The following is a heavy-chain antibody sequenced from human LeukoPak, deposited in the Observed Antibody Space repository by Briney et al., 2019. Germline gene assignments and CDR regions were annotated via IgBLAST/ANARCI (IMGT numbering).Heavy chain of an antibody. J-gene: IGHJ4*02. CDR1: GFTVSSSY. Sequence: GGSLRLSCAASGFTVSSSYMSWVRQAPGKGLEWVSIIHSDGSTYYADSVKGRFTISRDTSKKTLYLQMNSLRGEDTAMYYCARDLDYYDSSGSHRRRNYFDYWGQGTLVTVSS. V-gene: IGHV3-53*01. D-gene: IGHD3-22*01. CDR3: ARDLDYYDSSGSHRRRNYFDY. CDR2: IHSDGST.